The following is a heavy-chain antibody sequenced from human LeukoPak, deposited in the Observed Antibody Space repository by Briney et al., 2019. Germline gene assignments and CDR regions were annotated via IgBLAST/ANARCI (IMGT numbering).Heavy chain of an antibody. V-gene: IGHV3-43*02. CDR1: GFTFDDYA. CDR2: ISGDGDST. Sequence: GGSLRLSCAASGFTFDDYAMHWVRQAPGKGLEWVSLISGDGDSTYYADSVKGRFTISRDNSKNSLYLQMNSLRTEDTALFYCAKDKYSYGYNFDYWGQGTLVTVSS. CDR3: AKDKYSYGYNFDY. J-gene: IGHJ4*02. D-gene: IGHD5-18*01.